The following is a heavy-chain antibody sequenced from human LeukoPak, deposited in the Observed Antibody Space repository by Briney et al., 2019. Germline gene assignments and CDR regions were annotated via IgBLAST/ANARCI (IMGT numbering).Heavy chain of an antibody. CDR3: ARGERFAYFQH. Sequence: SVKVSCKASVDTFSIYAISWVRQAPGQGLEWMGGIIPIFGTANYAQKFQGRVTITADKSTSTAYMELSSLRSEDTAVYYCARGERFAYFQHWGQGTLVTVSS. CDR1: VDTFSIYA. J-gene: IGHJ1*01. D-gene: IGHD3-10*01. CDR2: IIPIFGTA. V-gene: IGHV1-69*06.